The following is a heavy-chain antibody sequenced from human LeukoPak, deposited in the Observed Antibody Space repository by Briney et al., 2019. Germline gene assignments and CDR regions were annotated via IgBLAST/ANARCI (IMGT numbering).Heavy chain of an antibody. D-gene: IGHD6-19*01. V-gene: IGHV4-59*01. J-gene: IGHJ1*01. CDR2: IYYSGRN. CDR3: ASLRYLGSGEDQEYFQH. Sequence: PSETVSLTCTVSVGSISSYYWIWIRQPPGKGLEWIGYIYYSGRNNYNPSLKSRITISVDTSKNQFSLKLSSVTAADRAVYYCASLRYLGSGEDQEYFQHWGQGTLVTVSS. CDR1: VGSISSYY.